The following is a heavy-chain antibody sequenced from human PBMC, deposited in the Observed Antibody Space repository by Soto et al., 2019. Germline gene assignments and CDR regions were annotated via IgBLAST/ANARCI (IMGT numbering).Heavy chain of an antibody. CDR3: ASQPVTTSFFDY. CDR1: GGSISSYY. J-gene: IGHJ4*02. D-gene: IGHD4-17*01. V-gene: IGHV4-59*01. CDR2: IYYSGST. Sequence: SETLSLTCTVSGGSISSYYWSWIRQPPGKGLEWIGYIYYSGSTNYNPSLKSRVTISVDTSKNQFSLNLSSVTAADTAVYYCASQPVTTSFFDYWGQGTLVTVSS.